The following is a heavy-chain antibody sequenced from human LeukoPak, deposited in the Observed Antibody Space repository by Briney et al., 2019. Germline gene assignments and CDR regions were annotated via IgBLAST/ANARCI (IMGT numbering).Heavy chain of an antibody. CDR3: TTYTRGGMDV. Sequence: GGSLRLSCAASGFTFSNAWMTWVRQAPGKGLEWVGRIKSKTDGGTTDYAAPVKGRFTVSRDDSKNTLYLQLNSLKTEDTALYYCTTYTRGGMDVWGQGTTVTVSS. D-gene: IGHD4-11*01. J-gene: IGHJ6*02. V-gene: IGHV3-15*01. CDR1: GFTFSNAW. CDR2: IKSKTDGGTT.